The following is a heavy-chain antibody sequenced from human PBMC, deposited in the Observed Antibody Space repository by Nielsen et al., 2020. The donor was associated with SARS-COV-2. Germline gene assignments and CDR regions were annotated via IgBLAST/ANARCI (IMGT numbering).Heavy chain of an antibody. Sequence: GGSLRLSCAASGFTFDDYAMHWVRQAPGKGLEWVSGISWNSGSIGYADSVKGRFTISRDNAKNSLYLQMNSLRAEDTALYYCTTETVSTIYFDWLLRSTGYYYMDVWGKGTTVTVSS. CDR2: ISWNSGSI. CDR3: TTETVSTIYFDWLLRSTGYYYMDV. CDR1: GFTFDDYA. V-gene: IGHV3-9*01. D-gene: IGHD3-9*01. J-gene: IGHJ6*03.